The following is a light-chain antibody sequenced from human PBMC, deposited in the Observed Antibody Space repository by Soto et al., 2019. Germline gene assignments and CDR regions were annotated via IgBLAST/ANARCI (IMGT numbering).Light chain of an antibody. V-gene: IGLV2-23*03. CDR2: EGS. Sequence: QSVLTQPASVSGSPGQSITISCTGTSGDVGSFNLVSWYQQHPGKAPKLIIYEGSKRPSVVSNRFSGSKSGNTASLTISGLQAEDEADYYCCSYAGSNTFDVFGTGTKVTVL. CDR3: CSYAGSNTFDV. CDR1: SGDVGSFNL. J-gene: IGLJ1*01.